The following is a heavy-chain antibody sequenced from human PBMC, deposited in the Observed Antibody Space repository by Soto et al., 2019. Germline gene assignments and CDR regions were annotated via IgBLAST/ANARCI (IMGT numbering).Heavy chain of an antibody. Sequence: EVQVSESGGGLVHPGGSLRLSCATSGFTFSNYPMNWVRQAPGKGLEWVSGISAGGDRTYYADSVKGRFTIFRDNSKNSVSLRMNSLRVEDTAVYYCARRVWGQGTLVTVSS. J-gene: IGHJ4*02. CDR3: ARRV. CDR1: GFTFSNYP. V-gene: IGHV3-23*01. CDR2: ISAGGDRT.